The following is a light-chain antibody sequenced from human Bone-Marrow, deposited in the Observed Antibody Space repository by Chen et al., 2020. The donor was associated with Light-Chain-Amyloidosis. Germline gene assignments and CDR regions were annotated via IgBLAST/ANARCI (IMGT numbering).Light chain of an antibody. Sequence: IALTPSPGASSLYPVDRGTLSCRASQSVSSSYLAWYQPKPGQAPRLLIFVASSRSAGIPDRFSGSGSGTDFTLTISRLEPEDFAVYYCQQDGSSTGWTFGQGTKVEIK. CDR1: QSVSSSY. CDR3: QQDGSSTGWT. CDR2: VAS. V-gene: IGKV3-20*01. J-gene: IGKJ1*01.